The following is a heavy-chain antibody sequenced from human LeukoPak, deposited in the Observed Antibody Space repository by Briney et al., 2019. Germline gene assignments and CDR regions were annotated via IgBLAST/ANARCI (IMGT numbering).Heavy chain of an antibody. V-gene: IGHV3-23*01. Sequence: PGGSLRLSCAASGFTFSSYAMSWVRQAPGKGLEWVSAISGSGGSTYYADSVKGRFTISRDNSKNTLYLQMNSLRAEDTAVYYCARAPDRDVLLGDYWGQGTLVTVSS. D-gene: IGHD3-10*01. CDR1: GFTFSSYA. CDR3: ARAPDRDVLLGDY. CDR2: ISGSGGST. J-gene: IGHJ4*02.